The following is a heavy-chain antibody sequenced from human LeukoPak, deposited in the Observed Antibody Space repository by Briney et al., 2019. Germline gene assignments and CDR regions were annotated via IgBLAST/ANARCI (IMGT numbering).Heavy chain of an antibody. CDR1: GGSIRTDGSY. V-gene: IGHV4-39*02. J-gene: IGHJ6*02. CDR3: ARLFTRAWEYRYGMDV. Sequence: SETLSLTCTASGGSIRTDGSYWAWIRQPPGKGLEWIGSIYIDGITHYNSSLQSRVTLSIDTSKNHFSLRLTSVTAADTAVFYCARLFTRAWEYRYGMDVWGQGTAVTVSS. CDR2: IYIDGIT. D-gene: IGHD1-26*01.